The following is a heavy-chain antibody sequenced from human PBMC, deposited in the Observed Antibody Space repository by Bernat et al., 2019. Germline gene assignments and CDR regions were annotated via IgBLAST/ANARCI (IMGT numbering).Heavy chain of an antibody. CDR2: ISWNSDKI. Sequence: EVQLVESGGGLVQPERSLRLSCAASGFTFDDYAMHWVRQAPGKGLEWVSGISWNSDKIDYADSVKGRFTIYRDNAKTSLYLQMNSLRVEYTALYYCAKDKYSSSSEEGFFDYWGQGTLVTVSS. D-gene: IGHD6-6*01. V-gene: IGHV3-9*01. J-gene: IGHJ4*02. CDR1: GFTFDDYA. CDR3: AKDKYSSSSEEGFFDY.